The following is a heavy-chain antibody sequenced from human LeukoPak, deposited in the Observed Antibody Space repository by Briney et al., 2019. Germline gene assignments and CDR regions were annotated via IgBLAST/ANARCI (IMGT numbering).Heavy chain of an antibody. CDR1: VGSINSYY. CDR2: ISSSGSS. CDR3: ARNGGNSPFDY. Sequence: SETLSLTCTVPVGSINSYYWSWIRQPPGKGLEYIGYISSSGSSNYNPSLRSRVTISVHTSKNQFSLRLSSVTAADTAVYYCARNGGNSPFDYWGQGTLVTVSS. V-gene: IGHV4-4*09. D-gene: IGHD4-23*01. J-gene: IGHJ4*02.